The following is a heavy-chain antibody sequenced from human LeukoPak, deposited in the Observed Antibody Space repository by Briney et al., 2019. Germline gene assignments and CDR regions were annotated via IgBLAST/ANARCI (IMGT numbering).Heavy chain of an antibody. J-gene: IGHJ4*02. CDR1: GYSFTSYW. CDR2: IYSGDSDT. V-gene: IGHV5-51*01. D-gene: IGHD1-26*01. Sequence: GESLKISCKGFGYSFTSYWIGWVRQMPGKGLEWMGIIYSGDSDTRYSPSFQGQVTISADKSISTAYLQWSSLKASDTAMYYCARQCCMVGGTIDYWGQGTLVTVSS. CDR3: ARQCCMVGGTIDY.